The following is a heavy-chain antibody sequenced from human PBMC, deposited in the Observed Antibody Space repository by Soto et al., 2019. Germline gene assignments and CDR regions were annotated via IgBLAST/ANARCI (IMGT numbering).Heavy chain of an antibody. CDR1: GFTFGSHG. CDR3: AKDLRTTISDCGMDV. CDR2: ISYDETNE. V-gene: IGHV3-30*18. D-gene: IGHD1-26*01. J-gene: IGHJ6*02. Sequence: QVQLVESGGGLVQPGGSLRLTCVASGFTFGSHGMHWVRQAPGNGLEWVAVISYDETNEYYVDSVKSRFTISRDNSKSTINLHMNRLRPEDTAVYKCAKDLRTTISDCGMDVWGQGNTVTVSS.